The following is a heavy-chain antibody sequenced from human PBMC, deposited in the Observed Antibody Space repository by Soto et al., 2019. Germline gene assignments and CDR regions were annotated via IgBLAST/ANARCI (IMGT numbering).Heavy chain of an antibody. Sequence: PGGSLRLSCAASGFTFSSYGMHWVRQAPGKGLEWVAVIWYDGSNKYYADSVKGRFTISRDNSKNTLYLQMNSLRAEDTAVYYCARDYNHARCTNGVCYDVGYYGMDVWGQGTTVTVSS. CDR3: ARDYNHARCTNGVCYDVGYYGMDV. J-gene: IGHJ6*02. V-gene: IGHV3-33*01. CDR2: IWYDGSNK. D-gene: IGHD2-8*01. CDR1: GFTFSSYG.